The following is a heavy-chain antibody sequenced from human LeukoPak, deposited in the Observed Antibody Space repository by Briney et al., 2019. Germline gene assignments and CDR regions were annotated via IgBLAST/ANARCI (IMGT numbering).Heavy chain of an antibody. D-gene: IGHD2-2*01. CDR3: ARSSASIVVVPAAMHYYYGMDV. V-gene: IGHV1-69*02. CDR1: GGTFSSYT. Sequence: GSSVKVSCKASGGTFSSYTISWVRQAPGQGLEWMGRIIPILGIANYAQKFQGRVTITADKSTSTAYMELSSLRSEDTAVYYCARSSASIVVVPAAMHYYYGMDVWGKGTTVTVSS. J-gene: IGHJ6*04. CDR2: IIPILGIA.